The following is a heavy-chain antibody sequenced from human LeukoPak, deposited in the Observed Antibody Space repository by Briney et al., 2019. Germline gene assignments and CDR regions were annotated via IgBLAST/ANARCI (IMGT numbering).Heavy chain of an antibody. CDR1: GGSISSYY. J-gene: IGHJ6*04. D-gene: IGHD1-26*01. CDR2: IYYSGST. CDR3: ARGGTVRNGMDV. V-gene: IGHV4-59*12. Sequence: PSETLSLTCTVPGGSISSYYWSWIRQPPGKGLEWIGYIYYSGSTNYTPSLKSRVTISVDPSRNQFSPKLSSVTAADTAVYYCARGGTVRNGMDVWGEGTTVTVSS.